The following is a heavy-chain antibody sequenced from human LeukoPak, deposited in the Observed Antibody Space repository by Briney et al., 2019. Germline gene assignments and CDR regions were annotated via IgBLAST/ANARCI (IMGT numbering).Heavy chain of an antibody. CDR3: ARVGFSRYYDSSGLPPYFDY. V-gene: IGHV3-74*01. D-gene: IGHD3-22*01. CDR1: GFTFSNYW. CDR2: INSDGRST. Sequence: GGSLRLSCAASGFTFSNYWMHWVRQAPGKGLVWVSRINSDGRSTNYADSVKGRFTISRDNAKNTLYLQMNSLRAEDTAVYYCARVGFSRYYDSSGLPPYFDYWGQGTLVTVSS. J-gene: IGHJ4*02.